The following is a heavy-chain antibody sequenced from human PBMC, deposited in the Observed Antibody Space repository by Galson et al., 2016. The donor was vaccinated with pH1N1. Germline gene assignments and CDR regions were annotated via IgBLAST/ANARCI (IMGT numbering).Heavy chain of an antibody. CDR2: INPNSGGT. CDR3: ARVEYRNGYYHMDV. Sequence: SVKVSCKASGYTFTDYYIHWVRQAPGQGLEWMGWINPNSGGTDYAQKFQGRVTMTRDTSISTGYMELSRLRSDDTAVYYCARVEYRNGYYHMDVWGKGTTVTVSS. D-gene: IGHD5-18*01. V-gene: IGHV1-2*02. J-gene: IGHJ6*03. CDR1: GYTFTDYY.